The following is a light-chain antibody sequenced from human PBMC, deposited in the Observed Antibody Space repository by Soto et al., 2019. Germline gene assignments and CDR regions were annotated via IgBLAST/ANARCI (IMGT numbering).Light chain of an antibody. Sequence: QSVLTQPASVSGYPGQSISISCNGTSSDVGGYNYVSWYQHQSGKAPKLVIFDVSGRPSGISNRFSGSKSGNTASLTISGLRPEDEADYYCSSYTDFNLYVFGTGTKVTVL. CDR3: SSYTDFNLYV. V-gene: IGLV2-14*03. J-gene: IGLJ1*01. CDR2: DVS. CDR1: SSDVGGYNY.